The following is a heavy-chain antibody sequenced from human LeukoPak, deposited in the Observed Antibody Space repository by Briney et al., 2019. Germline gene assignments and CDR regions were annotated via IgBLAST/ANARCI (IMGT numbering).Heavy chain of an antibody. CDR1: GFTFSSYA. D-gene: IGHD1-26*01. J-gene: IGHJ4*02. V-gene: IGHV3-30-3*01. Sequence: GGSLRLSCAASGFTFSSYAMHWVRQAPRKGLEWVAVISYDGSNKYYADSVKGRFTISRDNSKNTLYLQMNSLRAEDTAVYYCARGPYVGATTVDYFDYWGQGTLVTVSS. CDR2: ISYDGSNK. CDR3: ARGPYVGATTVDYFDY.